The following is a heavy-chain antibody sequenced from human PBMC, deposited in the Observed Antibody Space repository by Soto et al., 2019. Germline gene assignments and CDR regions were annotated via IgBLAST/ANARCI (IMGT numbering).Heavy chain of an antibody. V-gene: IGHV3-7*01. CDR3: ARDYNWNEPVGDYFDY. J-gene: IGHJ4*02. Sequence: GGSLRLSCAASGFTFSSYWMSWVRQAPGKGLEWVANIKQDGSEKYYVDSVKGRFTISRDNAKNSLYLQMNSLRAEDTAVYYCARDYNWNEPVGDYFDYWGQGTLVTVSS. D-gene: IGHD1-1*01. CDR1: GFTFSSYW. CDR2: IKQDGSEK.